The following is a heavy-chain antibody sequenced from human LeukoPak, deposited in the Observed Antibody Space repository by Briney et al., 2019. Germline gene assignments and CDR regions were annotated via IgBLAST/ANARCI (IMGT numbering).Heavy chain of an antibody. CDR1: GFTFSDYY. V-gene: IGHV3-11*01. D-gene: IGHD2-2*01. Sequence: GGSLRLSCAASGFTFSDYYMSWIRQAPGKGLEWVSYISSSGSTIYYADSVKGRFTISRDNAKNSLYLQMNSLRAEDTAVYYCARDRGYRSSTSCFPGRYNWFDPWGQGTLVTVSS. CDR3: ARDRGYRSSTSCFPGRYNWFDP. J-gene: IGHJ5*02. CDR2: ISSSGSTI.